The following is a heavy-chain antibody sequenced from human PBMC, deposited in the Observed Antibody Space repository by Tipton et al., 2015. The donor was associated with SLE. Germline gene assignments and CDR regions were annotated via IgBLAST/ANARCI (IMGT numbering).Heavy chain of an antibody. CDR3: AGGGYYDFWSGYSPFDY. J-gene: IGHJ4*02. Sequence: TLSLTCTVSGGSISSYYWSWIRQPPGKGLEWIGYIYYSGSTNYNPSLKSRVTISVDTSKNQFSLKLSSVTAADTAVYYCAGGGYYDFWSGYSPFDYWGQGTLVTVSS. CDR2: IYYSGST. CDR1: GGSISSYY. D-gene: IGHD3-3*01. V-gene: IGHV4-59*01.